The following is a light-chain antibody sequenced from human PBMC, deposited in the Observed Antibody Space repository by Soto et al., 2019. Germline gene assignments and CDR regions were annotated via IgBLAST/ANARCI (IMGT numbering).Light chain of an antibody. CDR3: QRSNNYPWT. CDR1: QYIHNY. CDR2: EAA. V-gene: IGKV1-5*03. J-gene: IGKJ1*01. Sequence: DIQMTQSPSTLSASVGDRVTITCRASQYIHNYLAWYQQKPGEAPKLLIYEAANLESGVPSRFSGSGTGTEFTLTISSLQPDDFATYYCQRSNNYPWTFGQGTRVDI.